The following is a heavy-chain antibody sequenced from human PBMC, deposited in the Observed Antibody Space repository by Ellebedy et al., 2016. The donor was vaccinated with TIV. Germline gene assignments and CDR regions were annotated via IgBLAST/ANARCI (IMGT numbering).Heavy chain of an antibody. J-gene: IGHJ3*01. D-gene: IGHD3-22*01. Sequence: GESLKISCAASGFTFSSYGMHWVRQAPGKGLEWVAVIRYDGSNKYYADSVKGRFTISRDNSKNTLYLQMNSLRAEDTAVYYCARDQGDYNDSSGLVWGQGTMVTVSS. CDR3: ARDQGDYNDSSGLV. CDR2: IRYDGSNK. V-gene: IGHV3-33*08. CDR1: GFTFSSYG.